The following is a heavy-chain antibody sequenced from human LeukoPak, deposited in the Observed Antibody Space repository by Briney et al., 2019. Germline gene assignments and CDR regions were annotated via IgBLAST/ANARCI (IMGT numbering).Heavy chain of an antibody. V-gene: IGHV1-2*02. J-gene: IGHJ4*02. CDR3: ARSGPRDGYNRAIGY. Sequence: GASVKVSCKACGYTFTGYYMHWVRQAPGQGLEWMGWINPNSGGTNYAQKFQGRVTMTRDTSISTAYMELSRLRPDDTAVYYCARSGPRDGYNRAIGYWGQGTLVTVSS. CDR2: INPNSGGT. D-gene: IGHD5-24*01. CDR1: GYTFTGYY.